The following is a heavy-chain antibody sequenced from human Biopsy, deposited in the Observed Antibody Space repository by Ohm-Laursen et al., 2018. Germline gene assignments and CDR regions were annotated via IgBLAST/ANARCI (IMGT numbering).Heavy chain of an antibody. J-gene: IGHJ4*02. CDR1: GGSISGYH. V-gene: IGHV4-59*07. Sequence: SDTLSLTCSVSGGSISGYHWSWIRKSPGQGLGWLAYISYTGGITSNPSLNGRATMSLDTSKNQFSLRLIYVTAADTAVYYCARMPHFDYWGQGILVTVSS. CDR3: ARMPHFDY. CDR2: ISYTGGI. D-gene: IGHD2-2*01.